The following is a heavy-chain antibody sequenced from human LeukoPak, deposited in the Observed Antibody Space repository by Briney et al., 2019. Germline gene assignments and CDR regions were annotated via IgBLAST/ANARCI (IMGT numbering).Heavy chain of an antibody. D-gene: IGHD5-24*01. CDR3: AKDRGY. Sequence: PGGSLRLSCVVSGLTFSTYGMTWVRQAPGKGLEWVSAISGSGENTYYADPVRGRFSISRDNSKNTMYLQMNNLRVEDTALYYCAKDRGYWGQGTQVTVSS. V-gene: IGHV3-23*01. J-gene: IGHJ4*02. CDR1: GLTFSTYG. CDR2: ISGSGENT.